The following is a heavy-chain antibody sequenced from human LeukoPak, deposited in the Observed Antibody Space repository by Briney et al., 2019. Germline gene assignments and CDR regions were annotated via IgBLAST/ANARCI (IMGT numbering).Heavy chain of an antibody. D-gene: IGHD1-26*01. Sequence: SETLSLTCAVYGGSFSGYYWSWIRQPPGKGLEWIGEINHSGSTNYNPSLKSRVTISVDTSKNQFSLKLSSVTAADTAVYYCARTPGSYSPRRHFDYWGQGTLVTVSS. V-gene: IGHV4-34*01. CDR3: ARTPGSYSPRRHFDY. CDR1: GGSFSGYY. J-gene: IGHJ4*02. CDR2: INHSGST.